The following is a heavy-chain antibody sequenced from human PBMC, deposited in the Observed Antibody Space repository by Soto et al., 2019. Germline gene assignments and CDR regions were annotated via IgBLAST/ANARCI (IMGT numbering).Heavy chain of an antibody. Sequence: ASVKVSCKASGYSFTSYGINWVRQAPGQGLEWMGWISAKHGNTHYAQKLQGRVTITRDTSASTAYMELSSLRSEDTAVYYCAREGIYVLLWFGAFDLWGRGTLVTVSS. CDR3: AREGIYVLLWFGAFDL. V-gene: IGHV1-18*01. CDR1: GYSFTSYG. D-gene: IGHD3-10*01. CDR2: ISAKHGNT. J-gene: IGHJ2*01.